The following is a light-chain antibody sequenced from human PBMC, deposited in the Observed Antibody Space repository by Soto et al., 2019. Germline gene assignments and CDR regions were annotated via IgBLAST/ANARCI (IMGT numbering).Light chain of an antibody. CDR1: QGIGTY. CDR2: AAS. J-gene: IGKJ4*01. Sequence: IQLTRSPSSRSSSLGDRVTGSCRASQGIGTYLAWYQQKPGEAPKLLIYAASTLYGGVPSRFSGSGSGTDFALTITSLQAEDFATYYCQQLRMYPSTFGGGTKVDI. V-gene: IGKV1-9*01. CDR3: QQLRMYPST.